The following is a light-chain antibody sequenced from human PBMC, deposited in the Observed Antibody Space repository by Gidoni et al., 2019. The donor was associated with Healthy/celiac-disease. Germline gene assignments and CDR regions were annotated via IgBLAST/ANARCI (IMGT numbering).Light chain of an antibody. Sequence: EIVMTQSPATLSVSPGERATLSCRASQSVSSNLAWYQQKPGQAPRLLIYGASTRATGIPARFSGSGSGTDFTLTISSLQSEDFAVYYCQQYNNWPPPFGQXTKVEIK. V-gene: IGKV3-15*01. J-gene: IGKJ1*01. CDR1: QSVSSN. CDR3: QQYNNWPPP. CDR2: GAS.